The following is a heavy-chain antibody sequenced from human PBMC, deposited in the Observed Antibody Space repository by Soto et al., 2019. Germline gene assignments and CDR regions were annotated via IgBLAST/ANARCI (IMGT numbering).Heavy chain of an antibody. CDR1: GFTFSSYA. V-gene: IGHV3-30-3*01. Sequence: QVQLVESGGGVVQPGRSLRLSCAASGFTFSSYAMHWVRQAPGKGLEWVAVISYDGSNKYYADSVKGRFTISRDNSKNTLYLQMNSLRAEDTAVYYCARERATTGSYGYYYYYDGMDVWGQGTTVTVSS. CDR3: ARERATTGSYGYYYYYDGMDV. D-gene: IGHD5-18*01. CDR2: ISYDGSNK. J-gene: IGHJ6*02.